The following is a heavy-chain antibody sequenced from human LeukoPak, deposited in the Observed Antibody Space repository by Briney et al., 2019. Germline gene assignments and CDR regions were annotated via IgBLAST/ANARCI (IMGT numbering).Heavy chain of an antibody. V-gene: IGHV3-23*01. CDR3: AKEEGANCCGDWYYYMDV. D-gene: IGHD2-21*02. J-gene: IGHJ6*03. CDR1: GFIFRSYA. CDR2: VSRSGDDT. Sequence: GGSLRLSCAASGFIFRSYAMSWVRQAPGEGLEWVSAVSRSGDDTYYADSVRGRFTVSRDNSRNTLYLHMSSLRAEDKAVYYCAKEEGANCCGDWYYYMDVWGKGTTVTVSS.